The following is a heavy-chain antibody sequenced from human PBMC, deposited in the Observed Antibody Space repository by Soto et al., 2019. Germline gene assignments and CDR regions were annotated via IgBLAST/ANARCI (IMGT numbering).Heavy chain of an antibody. CDR3: ARDRLGFGDLDS. CDR2: VSSGGGAT. CDR1: GFTFNNHA. Sequence: EVHLAESGGRLVQPGGSLRLSCAASGFTFNNHAMTWVRQAPGKGLEWVATVSSGGGATYYADSVKGRFTVSRANSKNTVSLHMDSLRADDTSRYYCARDRLGFGDLDSWGPGTLLTVS. J-gene: IGHJ4*02. V-gene: IGHV3-23*04. D-gene: IGHD3-10*01.